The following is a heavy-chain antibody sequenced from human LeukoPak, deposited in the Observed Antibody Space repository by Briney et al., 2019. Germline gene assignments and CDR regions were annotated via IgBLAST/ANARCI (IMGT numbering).Heavy chain of an antibody. Sequence: PSETLSLTCTVSGGSVSSPAYFWSWNRQPPGKGLEWIATINYSGSIYYNPSLKCRVTISLDTSENQFSLKLSSVTAADTAVYYCARYGVNGSGKYYFDYWGQGTLVTVSS. V-gene: IGHV4-39*01. J-gene: IGHJ4*02. CDR1: GGSVSSPAYF. CDR3: ARYGVNGSGKYYFDY. D-gene: IGHD3-10*01. CDR2: INYSGSI.